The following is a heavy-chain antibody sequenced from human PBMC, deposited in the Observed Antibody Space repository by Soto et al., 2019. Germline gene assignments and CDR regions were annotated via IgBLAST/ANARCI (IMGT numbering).Heavy chain of an antibody. CDR1: NGSVSSGTYS. CDR2: IYYSGTT. J-gene: IGHJ6*02. CDR3: ARGHYYYGMDV. V-gene: IGHV4-30-2*01. Sequence: KASETLSLTCTVSNGSVSSGTYSWSWVRQPPGKGLEWIGYIYYSGTTYYTPSLKSRLTMSMDRANDHFSLNLTSVTAADTAVYFCARGHYYYGMDVWGQGTTVTVSS.